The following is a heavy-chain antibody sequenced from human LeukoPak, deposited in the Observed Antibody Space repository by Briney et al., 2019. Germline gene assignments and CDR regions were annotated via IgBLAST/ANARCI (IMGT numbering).Heavy chain of an antibody. CDR1: GFTFSSYG. CDR2: IWYDGSNK. J-gene: IGHJ4*02. Sequence: GGSLRLSCAASGFTFSSYGMHWVRQAPGKGLEWVAVIWYDGSNKYYADSVKGRFTISRDNSKNTLHLQMKRMRAKDTAVCYCAKEGDSSYFDYWGQGTLVTVSS. CDR3: AKEGDSSYFDY. V-gene: IGHV3-33*06. D-gene: IGHD6-19*01.